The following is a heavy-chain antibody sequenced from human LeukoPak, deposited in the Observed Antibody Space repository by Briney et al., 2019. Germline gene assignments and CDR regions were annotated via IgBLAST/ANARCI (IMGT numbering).Heavy chain of an antibody. CDR3: ASDTDENNIAAAASWGY. CDR1: GGSISSSNW. Sequence: SETLSLTCAVSGGSISSSNWWSWVRQPPGKGLERIGEINHSGSTNYNPSLKSRVIISVDTSKNQFSLKLSSVTAADTAVYYCASDTDENNIAAAASWGYWGQGTLVTVSS. D-gene: IGHD6-13*01. J-gene: IGHJ4*02. V-gene: IGHV4-4*02. CDR2: INHSGST.